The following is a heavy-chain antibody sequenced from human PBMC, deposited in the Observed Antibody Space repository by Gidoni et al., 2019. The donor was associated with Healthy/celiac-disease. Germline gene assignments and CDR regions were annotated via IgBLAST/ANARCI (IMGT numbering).Heavy chain of an antibody. V-gene: IGHV3-21*01. CDR3: ARDLTRYYDSSGYYDY. CDR2: ISSSSSYI. CDR1: RFTFSSYS. Sequence: EVQLVESGGGLVKPGGSLRLSWAASRFTFSSYSRKWVRQAPGKGLEWVSSISSSSSYIYYADSVKGRFTISRDNAKNSLYLQMNSLRAEDTAVYYCARDLTRYYDSSGYYDYWGQGTLVTVSS. D-gene: IGHD3-22*01. J-gene: IGHJ4*02.